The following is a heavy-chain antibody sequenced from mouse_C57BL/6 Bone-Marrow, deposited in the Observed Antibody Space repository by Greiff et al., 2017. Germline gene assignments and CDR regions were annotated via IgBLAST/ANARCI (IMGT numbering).Heavy chain of an antibody. CDR2: SRNKANDYTT. Sequence: EVKLVESGGGLVQSGRSLRLSCATSGFTFSDFYMEWVRQAPGKGLEWIAASRNKANDYTTEYSASVKGRFIVSRDTSQSILYLQMNALRAEDTAIYYCARDAPYYGSSLNYFDYWGQGTTLTVSS. J-gene: IGHJ2*01. CDR1: GFTFSDFY. D-gene: IGHD1-1*01. V-gene: IGHV7-1*01. CDR3: ARDAPYYGSSLNYFDY.